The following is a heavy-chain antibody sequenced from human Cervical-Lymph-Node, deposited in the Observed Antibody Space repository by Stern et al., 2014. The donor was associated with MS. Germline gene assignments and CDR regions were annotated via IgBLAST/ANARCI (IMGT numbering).Heavy chain of an antibody. V-gene: IGHV1-2*06. J-gene: IGHJ4*02. D-gene: IGHD4-17*01. CDR1: GYTFTSYY. CDR2: RNPSSGAT. Sequence: VQLVQSGAEVKKPGASVTVSCKTSGYTFTSYYIHWVRQAPGKGLVCMGLRNPSSGATYLAQSLQDRVTMTRDTSISTAYMELTRLTSDDTAVYYCARSITVIPLEYWCPGSLVAVSS. CDR3: ARSITVIPLEY.